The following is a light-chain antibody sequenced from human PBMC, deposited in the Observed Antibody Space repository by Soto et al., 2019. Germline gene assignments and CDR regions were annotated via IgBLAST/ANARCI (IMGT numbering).Light chain of an antibody. V-gene: IGKV3-15*01. CDR2: GAS. CDR3: QQYNNWPRT. J-gene: IGKJ5*01. CDR1: QSVSSN. Sequence: EIVMTQSPASLSVSPGERATLSCRATQSVSSNLAWYQQKPGQAPRLLIYGASTRATGIPARFSGSGSGTDFTFTISSLQSEDFAVYYCQQYNNWPRTFGQGTRLEIK.